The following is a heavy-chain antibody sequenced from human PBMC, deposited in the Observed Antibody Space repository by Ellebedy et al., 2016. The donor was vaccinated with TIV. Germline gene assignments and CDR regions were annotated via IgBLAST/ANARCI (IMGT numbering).Heavy chain of an antibody. D-gene: IGHD5-24*01. CDR2: IIPILGIA. V-gene: IGHV1-69*10. J-gene: IGHJ3*02. Sequence: ASVKVSCKASGDTFSNYAISWVRQAPGQGLEWMGWIIPILGIANYAQKFQGRVTITADKFTSTAHMELSSLRSEDTAVYFCARHAREMATISVFDIWGQGTMVTVSS. CDR1: GDTFSNYA. CDR3: ARHAREMATISVFDI.